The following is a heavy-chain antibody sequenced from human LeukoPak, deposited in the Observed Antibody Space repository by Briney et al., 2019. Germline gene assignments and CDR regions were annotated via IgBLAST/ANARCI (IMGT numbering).Heavy chain of an antibody. CDR2: INPSGGST. D-gene: IGHD2-8*01. Sequence: AASVKVSCKASGYNFISYYMHWVRQAPGQGLEWMGIINPSGGSTSYAQKFQDRVTMTRDTSTSTVYMELSSLKSEDTAVYYCAREDVVLVDAVRYYYYGRRLRPRDHGHRLL. J-gene: IGHJ6*02. CDR1: GYNFISYY. CDR3: AREDVVLVDAVRYYYYGRR. V-gene: IGHV1-46*01.